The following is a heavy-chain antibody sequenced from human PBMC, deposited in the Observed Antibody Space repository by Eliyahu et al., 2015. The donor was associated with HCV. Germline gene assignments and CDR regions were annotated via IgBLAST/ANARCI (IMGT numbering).Heavy chain of an antibody. CDR1: GFTFSTYW. CDR2: IKQDGSEK. Sequence: EVQLVESGGNLVQPGGSLRLSCAASGFTFSTYWMXWVRQAPGKGLEWVANIKQDGSEKNYVDSVKGRFTISRDNAKNSLYLQMNSLRAEDTAVYYCARESYHTGCCYMEEDYWGQGTLVTVSS. V-gene: IGHV3-7*01. D-gene: IGHD2-2*02. CDR3: ARESYHTGCCYMEEDY. J-gene: IGHJ4*02.